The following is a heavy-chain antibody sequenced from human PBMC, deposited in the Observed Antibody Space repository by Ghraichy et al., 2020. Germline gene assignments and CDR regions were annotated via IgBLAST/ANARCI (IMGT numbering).Heavy chain of an antibody. V-gene: IGHV1-18*01. J-gene: IGHJ4*02. CDR1: GYTFTIFG. CDR2: ISAYNGNR. D-gene: IGHD3-16*02. Sequence: ASVKVSCKASGYTFTIFGISWLRQAPGQVLEWMGWISAYNGNRNYAQSFQDRITMTTDTSASTAYMELRSLRSDDTAVYYCTRDLGQLGELSFFDYWGQGSLVTVSS. CDR3: TRDLGQLGELSFFDY.